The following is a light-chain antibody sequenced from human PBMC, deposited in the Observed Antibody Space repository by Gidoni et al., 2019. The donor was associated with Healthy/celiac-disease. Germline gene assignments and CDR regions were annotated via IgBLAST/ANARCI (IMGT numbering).Light chain of an antibody. V-gene: IGLV3-1*01. J-gene: IGLJ2*01. CDR2: QDS. CDR3: QAWDSSTVV. Sequence: SYELTKQPSVSVSPGQTASITCSGDKLGDKYACWYQQKPGQSPVLVIYQDSKRPSGIPERFSGSNSGNTATLTISGTQAKDEADYYCQAWDSSTVVFGGGTKLTVL. CDR1: KLGDKY.